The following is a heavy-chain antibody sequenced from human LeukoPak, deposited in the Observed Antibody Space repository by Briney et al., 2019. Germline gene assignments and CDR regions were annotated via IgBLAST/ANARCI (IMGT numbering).Heavy chain of an antibody. CDR3: AREMYSSGWLNAFDI. Sequence: PGGSLRLSCAASGFTFDDNGMSWVRQGPGKGLEWVSGINWNGGSTGYADSVKGRFTISRHNAKNSLYLQMNSLRAEDAALYYCAREMYSSGWLNAFDIWGQGTMVTVSS. CDR2: INWNGGST. D-gene: IGHD6-19*01. CDR1: GFTFDDNG. J-gene: IGHJ3*02. V-gene: IGHV3-20*04.